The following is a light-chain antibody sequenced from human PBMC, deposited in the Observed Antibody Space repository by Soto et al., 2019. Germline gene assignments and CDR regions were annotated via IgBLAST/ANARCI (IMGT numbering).Light chain of an antibody. J-gene: IGKJ2*01. Sequence: DIQMTQSPSSLSASVGDRVSISCRAGQNIDIFLNWYQQNPGKAPRLLIFAASSLQTVVPSRFSGSGSGTDFTLTISNLQPEDFATYFCQQTDDTPYTFGQGTKLEI. V-gene: IGKV1-39*01. CDR1: QNIDIF. CDR2: AAS. CDR3: QQTDDTPYT.